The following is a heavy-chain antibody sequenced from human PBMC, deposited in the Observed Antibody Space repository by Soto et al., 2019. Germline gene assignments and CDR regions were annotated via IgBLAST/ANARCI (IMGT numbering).Heavy chain of an antibody. J-gene: IGHJ5*02. V-gene: IGHV4-30-4*01. D-gene: IGHD3-10*01. CDR2: IFYSGTA. Sequence: SETLSLTCTFSVDSISSGNHYWSWIRQPPGKGLEWIGYIFYSGTAYYNPSLKSRLTISVDTSKNQFSLKLSSVTAADTAVYYCARTDYGTAYFDPWGQGSLVTVSS. CDR3: ARTDYGTAYFDP. CDR1: VDSISSGNHY.